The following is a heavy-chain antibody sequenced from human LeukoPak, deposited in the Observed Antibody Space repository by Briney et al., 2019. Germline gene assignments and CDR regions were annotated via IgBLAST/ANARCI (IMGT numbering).Heavy chain of an antibody. Sequence: SETLSLTCTVSGDSISSRSYYWGWIRQHPGKGLEWTGSIYYSGITYYNPSLKSRVTISIDTSKNQFSLRLSSVTAADTAVYFCARASNYFDILYWGQGTLVTVSS. D-gene: IGHD3-22*01. CDR3: ARASNYFDILY. V-gene: IGHV4-39*01. CDR1: GDSISSRSYY. J-gene: IGHJ4*02. CDR2: IYYSGIT.